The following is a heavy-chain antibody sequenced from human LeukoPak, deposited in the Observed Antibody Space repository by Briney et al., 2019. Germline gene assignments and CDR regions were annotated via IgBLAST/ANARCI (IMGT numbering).Heavy chain of an antibody. Sequence: PSETLSLTCTVSGGSISSYYWSWIRQPPGKGLEWIGYIYYSGSTSYNPSLKSRVTISVDTSKNQFSLKLSSVTAADTAVYYCATLTYGSESYYNPWGQGTLVTVSS. CDR2: IYYSGST. J-gene: IGHJ5*02. CDR1: GGSISSYY. D-gene: IGHD3-10*01. CDR3: ATLTYGSESYYNP. V-gene: IGHV4-59*08.